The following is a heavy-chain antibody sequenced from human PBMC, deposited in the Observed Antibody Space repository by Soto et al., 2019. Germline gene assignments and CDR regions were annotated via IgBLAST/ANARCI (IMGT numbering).Heavy chain of an antibody. CDR1: GGSISSGGYY. CDR2: IYYSGST. CDR3: ARVSRLGRHVAFDI. J-gene: IGHJ3*02. V-gene: IGHV4-31*03. Sequence: PSETLSLTCTVSGGSISSGGYYWSWIRQHPGKGLEWIGYIYYSGSTYYNPSLKSRVTISVDTSKNQFSLKLSSVTAADTAVYYCARVSRLGRHVAFDIWGQGTMVTVS.